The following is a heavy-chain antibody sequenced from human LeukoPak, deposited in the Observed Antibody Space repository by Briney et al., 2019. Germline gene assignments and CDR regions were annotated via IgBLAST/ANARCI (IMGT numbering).Heavy chain of an antibody. J-gene: IGHJ5*02. V-gene: IGHV3-23*01. D-gene: IGHD3-22*01. CDR3: ARWYYYETSGLYYGSFDN. Sequence: GGSLRLSCAASGFTFSSYAMSWVRQAPGKGLQWVSVIIGSGSSTYYADSVKGRFTISRDNARNTLYLQMNSLRAEDTAVYYCARWYYYETSGLYYGSFDNWGQGTLVTVSS. CDR1: GFTFSSYA. CDR2: IIGSGSST.